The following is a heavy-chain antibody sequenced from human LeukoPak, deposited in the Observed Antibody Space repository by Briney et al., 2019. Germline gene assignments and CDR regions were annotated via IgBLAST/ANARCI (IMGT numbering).Heavy chain of an antibody. CDR2: IRGSGGGT. J-gene: IGHJ3*02. Sequence: GGSLRLSCAASGFIFSNYALMWLRQSPGKGLEWVSAIRGSGGGTFYADSVKGRFTISRDNSKNTLYLQMNGLRAEDTAVYYCARGPNGDYIGAFDMWGRGTLVTVSS. CDR3: ARGPNGDYIGAFDM. CDR1: GFIFSNYA. D-gene: IGHD4-17*01. V-gene: IGHV3-23*01.